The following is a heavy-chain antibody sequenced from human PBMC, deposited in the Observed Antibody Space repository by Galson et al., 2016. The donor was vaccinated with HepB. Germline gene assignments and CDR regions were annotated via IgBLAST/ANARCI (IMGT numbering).Heavy chain of an antibody. D-gene: IGHD3-10*01. J-gene: IGHJ5*02. V-gene: IGHV1-69*13. CDR1: GGTFRTDA. CDR2: ITPTFGTA. CDR3: ASHIRGQYGSGRHEFDL. Sequence: SVKVSCKASGGTFRTDAISWVRQAPGQGLEWMGWITPTFGTAKYAQRFEGRVSITADESTSTTYMELDSLGSEDTAVDYYASHIRGQYGSGRHEFDLWGQGTLVMVSS.